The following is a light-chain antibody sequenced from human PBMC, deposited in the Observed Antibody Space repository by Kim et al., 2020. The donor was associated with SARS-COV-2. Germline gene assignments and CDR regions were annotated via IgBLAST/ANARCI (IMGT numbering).Light chain of an antibody. V-gene: IGKV2-30*02. CDR1: QSLGHSDADTS. CDR2: DVS. CDR3: MQYTHWPHT. J-gene: IGKJ2*01. Sequence: DVVMTQSPLSLPVTLGQPATISCRSTQSLGHSDADTSLDWFLQRPGQSPKRLIYDVSNRDSGVPDRFSGSGSGTYFTLRISSVEAEDVGIYYCMQYTHWPHTFGQKTKLEI.